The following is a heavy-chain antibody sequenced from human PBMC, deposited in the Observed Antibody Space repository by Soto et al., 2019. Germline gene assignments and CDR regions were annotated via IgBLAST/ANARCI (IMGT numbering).Heavy chain of an antibody. CDR1: GDSISSSYW. J-gene: IGHJ6*02. CDR2: IYHIGIT. V-gene: IGHV4-4*02. CDR3: ARDRGKATFSYNGMDV. Sequence: QVQLQESGPGLVKPSGTLTLTCAVSGDSISSSYWWSWVRQSPGRGLEWIGEIYHIGITNYNPSLKSRVSISVDKYKNQFSLKLTYVTGADTAVYYCARDRGKATFSYNGMDVWGQGTTVTVSS.